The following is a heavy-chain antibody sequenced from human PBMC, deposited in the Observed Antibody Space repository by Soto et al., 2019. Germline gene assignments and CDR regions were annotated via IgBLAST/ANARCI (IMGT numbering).Heavy chain of an antibody. D-gene: IGHD3-10*01. J-gene: IGHJ6*02. CDR1: GYSFTSYW. CDR3: ARQLWFGETYYGMDV. CDR2: IYPGDSDT. Sequence: PGESLKISCKGSGYSFTSYWIGWVRQMPGKGLEWMGIIYPGDSDTRYSPSFQDQVTISADKSISTAYLQWSSLKASDTAMYYCARQLWFGETYYGMDVWGQGTTVTVSS. V-gene: IGHV5-51*01.